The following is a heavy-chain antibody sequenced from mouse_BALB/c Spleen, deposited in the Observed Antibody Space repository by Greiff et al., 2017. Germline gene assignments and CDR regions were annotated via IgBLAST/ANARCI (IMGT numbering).Heavy chain of an antibody. CDR2: INPSNGRT. V-gene: IGHV1S81*02. CDR3: AVTTATHFDY. CDR1: GYTFTSYW. Sequence: VQLQQPGAELVKPGASVKLSCKASGYTFTSYWMHWVKQRPGQGLEWIGEINPSNGRTNYNEKFKSKATLTVDKSSSTAYMQLSSLTSEDSAVYYCAVTTATHFDYWGQGTTLTVSA. J-gene: IGHJ2*01. D-gene: IGHD1-2*01.